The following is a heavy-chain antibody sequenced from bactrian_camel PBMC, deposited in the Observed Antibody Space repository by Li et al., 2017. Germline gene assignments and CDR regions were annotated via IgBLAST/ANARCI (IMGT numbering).Heavy chain of an antibody. Sequence: HVQLVESGGGSVQAGGSLRLSCAASGLTYGTFCMAWFRQAPGKGREGVATFDSIGATTYADSVKGRFTISKDNVKNTLDLQLDSLQPEDTAMYYCAVLSQFNHCRGVVVGIWQQYASWGQGTQVTVS. V-gene: IGHV3S26*01. CDR2: FDSIGAT. D-gene: IGHD6*01. CDR3: AVLSQFNHCRGVVVGIWQQYAS. J-gene: IGHJ4*01. CDR1: GLTYGTFC.